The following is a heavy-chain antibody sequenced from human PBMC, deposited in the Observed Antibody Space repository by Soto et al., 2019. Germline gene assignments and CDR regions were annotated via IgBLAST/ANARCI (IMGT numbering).Heavy chain of an antibody. V-gene: IGHV3-15*07. Sequence: GGSLRLSCVVSGLTLSDIWMNWVRQAPGKGLEWVGRIKSKAAGGTTDYAAPVKGRFTISRDDSENTLFLHMNSLRTEDTAVYYCSYGAHQYFDYWGQGTLVTVSS. J-gene: IGHJ4*02. CDR3: SYGAHQYFDY. CDR1: GLTLSDIW. CDR2: IKSKAAGGTT. D-gene: IGHD4-17*01.